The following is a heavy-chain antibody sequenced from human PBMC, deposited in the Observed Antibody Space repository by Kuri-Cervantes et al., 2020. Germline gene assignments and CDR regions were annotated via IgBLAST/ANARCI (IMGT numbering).Heavy chain of an antibody. CDR1: GFTFDDYA. V-gene: IGHV3-9*01. Sequence: GGSLRLSCAASGFTFDDYAMHWVPQAPGKGLEWVSGISWNSGSIGYADSVKGRFTISRDNAKNSLYLQMNSLRAEDTALYYCATGYCSSTSCNVDYWGQGTLVTVSS. CDR3: ATGYCSSTSCNVDY. D-gene: IGHD2-2*01. J-gene: IGHJ4*02. CDR2: ISWNSGSI.